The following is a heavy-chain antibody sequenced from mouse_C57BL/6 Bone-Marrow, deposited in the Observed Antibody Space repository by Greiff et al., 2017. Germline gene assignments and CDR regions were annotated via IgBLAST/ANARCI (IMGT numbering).Heavy chain of an antibody. Sequence: VQLKESGAELVKPGASVKLSCTASGFNIKDYYMHWVKQRTEQGLEWIGRIDPEDGETKYAPKFQGKATITADTSSNTAYLQLSSLTSEDTAVYYCAPSTVVATKGYAMDYWGQGTSVTVSS. D-gene: IGHD1-1*01. CDR3: APSTVVATKGYAMDY. CDR1: GFNIKDYY. V-gene: IGHV14-2*01. CDR2: IDPEDGET. J-gene: IGHJ4*01.